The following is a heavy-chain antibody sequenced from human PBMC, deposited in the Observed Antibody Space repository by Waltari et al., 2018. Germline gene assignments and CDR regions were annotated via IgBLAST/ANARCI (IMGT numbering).Heavy chain of an antibody. V-gene: IGHV3-7*01. CDR3: ARALLSVFDAFDI. Sequence: EVQLVESGGGLVQPGGSLSLSCAASGFSFSSNWMSWVRQTPGKGLEWVANIKQDGSEKYYVDSVKGRFTISRDNAKNSLYLQMNSLRAEDTAVYYCARALLSVFDAFDIWGQGTMVTVSS. CDR2: IKQDGSEK. CDR1: GFSFSSNW. J-gene: IGHJ3*02.